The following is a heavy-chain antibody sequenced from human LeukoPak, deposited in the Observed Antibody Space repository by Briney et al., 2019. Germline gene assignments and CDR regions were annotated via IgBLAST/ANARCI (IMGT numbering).Heavy chain of an antibody. CDR1: GFTFSTYN. J-gene: IGHJ6*02. D-gene: IGHD3-10*02. CDR3: ARHNDYYVVGGMDV. CDR2: IYYSGST. Sequence: GSLRLSCAASGFTFSTYNMNWVRQAPGKGLEWIGYIYYSGSTNYNPSLKSRVTISVDTSKNQFSLKLSSVTAADTAVYYCARHNDYYVVGGMDVWGQGTTVTVSS. V-gene: IGHV4-59*08.